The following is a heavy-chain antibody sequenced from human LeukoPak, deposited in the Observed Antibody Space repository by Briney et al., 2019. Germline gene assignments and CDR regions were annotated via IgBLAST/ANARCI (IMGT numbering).Heavy chain of an antibody. V-gene: IGHV1-69*04. CDR2: IIPILGIA. J-gene: IGHJ6*02. Sequence: GASVKVSCKDSGGTFISYAIRWVRQAPGQGLEWMGRIIPILGIANYAQKFQGRVTIIADKSTSTAYMELSSLRSEDTAVYYCARDSGIAAAVPYYYYGMDVWGQGTTVTVSS. CDR3: ARDSGIAAAVPYYYYGMDV. D-gene: IGHD6-13*01. CDR1: GGTFISYA.